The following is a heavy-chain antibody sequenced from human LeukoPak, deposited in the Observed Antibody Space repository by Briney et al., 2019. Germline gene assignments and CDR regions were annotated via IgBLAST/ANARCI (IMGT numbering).Heavy chain of an antibody. Sequence: GGSLRLSCTASGFIFDTHTLTWVRRAPGKGLEWVASISGSGDSTNYGDSVKGRFTISRDNFKRPGHLEMSNLRAADPAMYYCVRRPVVRGRDFGALGPRVIFPSASTRG. D-gene: IGHD3-10*01. V-gene: IGHV3-23*01. CDR2: ISGSGDST. CDR1: GFIFDTHT. CDR3: VRRPVVRGRDFGALGPRVIFPSAST. J-gene: IGHJ1*01.